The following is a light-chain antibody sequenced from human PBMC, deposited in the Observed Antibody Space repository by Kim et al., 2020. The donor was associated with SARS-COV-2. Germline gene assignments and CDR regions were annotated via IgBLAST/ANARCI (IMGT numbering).Light chain of an antibody. CDR1: SSTIGAGYD. CDR3: QSYDSSLSGFYV. CDR2: GNS. V-gene: IGLV1-40*01. J-gene: IGLJ1*01. Sequence: VTISCTGSSSTIGAGYDVHWYQHLPGTAPKLLIYGNSNRPSGVPDRFSGSKSGTSASLAITGLQAEDEADYYCQSYDSSLSGFYVFGTGTKVTVL.